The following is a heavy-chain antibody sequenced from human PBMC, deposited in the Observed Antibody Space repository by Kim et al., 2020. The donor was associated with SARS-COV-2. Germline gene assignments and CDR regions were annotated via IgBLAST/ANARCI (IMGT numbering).Heavy chain of an antibody. V-gene: IGHV3-30*18. CDR3: ANSRVTMVRGVDYYYYGMDV. J-gene: IGHJ6*02. Sequence: GGSLRLSCAASGFTFSSYGMHWVRQAPGKGLEWVAVISYDGDNKYYADSVKGRFTISRDNTKNRLYLRMNSLRVEDTAVYYCANSRVTMVRGVDYYYYGMDVWGQGTTVTVSS. CDR1: GFTFSSYG. CDR2: ISYDGDNK. D-gene: IGHD3-10*01.